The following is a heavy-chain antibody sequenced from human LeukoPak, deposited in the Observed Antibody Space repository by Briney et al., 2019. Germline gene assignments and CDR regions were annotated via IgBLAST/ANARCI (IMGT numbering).Heavy chain of an antibody. J-gene: IGHJ4*02. V-gene: IGHV4-61*01. CDR2: IHSSWSP. CDR1: GGSISSGSYF. CDR3: TRHPGGNDAHRFDY. D-gene: IGHD4-23*01. Sequence: SETLSLTCTVSGGSISSGSYFWSWIRQPPGTGLEWIGYIHSSWSPHYNPSFESRVTTSVDTSKNQFSLNLNSVTAADTAVYYCTRHPGGNDAHRFDYWGQGLLVTVSS.